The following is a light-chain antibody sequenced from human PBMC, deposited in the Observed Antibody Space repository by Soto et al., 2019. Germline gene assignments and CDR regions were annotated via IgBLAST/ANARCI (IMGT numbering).Light chain of an antibody. CDR3: QKYNSAPLA. CDR2: AAS. V-gene: IGKV1-27*01. J-gene: IGKJ3*01. Sequence: DIQMTQAPSSRSASVGDRVTVTCRASQGISNYLAWYQQKPGKVPKLLIYAASTLQSGVPSRFSGSGSGTDFTLAISSLQPEDVATYYCQKYNSAPLAFGAGTKVDIK. CDR1: QGISNY.